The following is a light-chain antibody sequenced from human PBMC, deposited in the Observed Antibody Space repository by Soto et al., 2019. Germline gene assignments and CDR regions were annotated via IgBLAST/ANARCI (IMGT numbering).Light chain of an antibody. CDR2: GAS. Sequence: ELVLTQSPGSQSLSPGARATLSCRASQSVSSSYLAWYQQKPGQAPRLLIYGASSRDTGIPDRFSGSGSGTDFTLTISRLETEDVAVYYCQQYGSSLWTFGPGTKVDI. J-gene: IGKJ1*01. CDR1: QSVSSSY. V-gene: IGKV3-20*01. CDR3: QQYGSSLWT.